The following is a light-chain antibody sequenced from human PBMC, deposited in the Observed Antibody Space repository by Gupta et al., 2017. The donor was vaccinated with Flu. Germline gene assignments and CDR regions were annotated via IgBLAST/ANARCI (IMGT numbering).Light chain of an antibody. V-gene: IGKV3-20*01. CDR1: QSVRSSY. CDR3: QQYHSSPFT. CDR2: DAS. Sequence: DRATLSCRASQSVRSSYLAWYQQKPGQAPRLLIYDASSRATGIPDRFSGSGSGTDFTLTISRLEPEDFAVYYCQQYHSSPFTFGPGTKVDIK. J-gene: IGKJ3*01.